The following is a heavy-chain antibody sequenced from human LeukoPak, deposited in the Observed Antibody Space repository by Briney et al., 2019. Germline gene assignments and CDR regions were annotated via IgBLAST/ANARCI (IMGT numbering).Heavy chain of an antibody. V-gene: IGHV3-53*04. Sequence: GWSLRLSCAASGFTVSSNYMRWVRQAPGKGLEWVSVIYYGGSTYYADSVKGRFTISRHNSRNTLYLQMNSLRAEDTAVYYCARVDTVMAYYFDLWGQGTLVTVSS. CDR3: ARVDTVMAYYFDL. D-gene: IGHD5-18*01. CDR2: IYYGGST. CDR1: GFTVSSNY. J-gene: IGHJ4*02.